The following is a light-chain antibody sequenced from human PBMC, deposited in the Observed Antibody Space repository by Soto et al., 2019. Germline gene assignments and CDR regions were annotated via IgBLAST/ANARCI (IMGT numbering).Light chain of an antibody. Sequence: QSVLTQPPSASGTPGQRATISCCGSNSNIGSDIVNCYQLLPGAAPEVLINTTNQRPSGVPERFSGSKSGTSASLAISGLQSADEANSSCATWHGGLSGPCVFGTGTKLTVL. CDR3: ATWHGGLSGPCV. CDR2: TTN. CDR1: NSNIGSDI. J-gene: IGLJ1*01. V-gene: IGLV1-44*01.